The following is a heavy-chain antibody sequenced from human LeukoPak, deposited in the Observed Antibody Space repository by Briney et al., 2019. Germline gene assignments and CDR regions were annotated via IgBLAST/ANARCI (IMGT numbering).Heavy chain of an antibody. J-gene: IGHJ4*02. V-gene: IGHV3-23*01. D-gene: IGHD3-22*01. CDR3: AKDPYHYDSSGYYYVD. Sequence: PGESLRLSCAASGFTFSSYAMSWVRQAPGKGLEWVSAISGSGGSTYYADSVKGRFTISRDNSKNTLYLQMNSLRAEDTAVYYCAKDPYHYDSSGYYYVDWGQGTLVTVSS. CDR2: ISGSGGST. CDR1: GFTFSSYA.